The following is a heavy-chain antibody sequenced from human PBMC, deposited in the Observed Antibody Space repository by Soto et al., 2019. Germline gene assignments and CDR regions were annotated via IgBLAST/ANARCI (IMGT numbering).Heavy chain of an antibody. CDR3: AREGTDRYHRSCFGY. CDR1: GFTFSSYG. V-gene: IGHV3-33*01. CDR2: IWYDGSNK. J-gene: IGHJ4*02. D-gene: IGHD3-16*02. Sequence: QVQLVESGGGVVQPGRSLILSCAASGFTFSSYGRNWVRQAPGKGLEWVAVIWYDGSNKYYADSVKGRFTISRDNSKNTGFDKMNRLRAENKAIYYCAREGTDRYHRSCFGYWGQGTLVTVS.